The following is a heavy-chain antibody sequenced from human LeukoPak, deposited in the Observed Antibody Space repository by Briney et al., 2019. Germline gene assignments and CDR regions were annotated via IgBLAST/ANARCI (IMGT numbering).Heavy chain of an antibody. J-gene: IGHJ5*02. CDR2: INTNTGNP. D-gene: IGHD5-24*01. CDR3: ARAGDGYNRPHHDL. Sequence: ASVKVSCKASGYSFTSYAMNWVRQAPGQGLEWMGWINTNTGNPTYAQGFTGRFVFSLDTSVTTAYLQISSLETDDTAVYYCARAGDGYNRPHHDLWGQGTLVTVSS. V-gene: IGHV7-4-1*02. CDR1: GYSFTSYA.